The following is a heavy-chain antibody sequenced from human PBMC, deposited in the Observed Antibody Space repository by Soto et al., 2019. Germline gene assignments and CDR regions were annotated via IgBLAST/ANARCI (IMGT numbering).Heavy chain of an antibody. Sequence: SGPTLVNPTQTLTLTCIFSGFSLRTSGVGVGWIRQPPGKALEWLGFIYWNDDKRYSPSLKSRLTITKDTSKNQVVLTMTNMDPADTATYYCTKSGSSGWYGWFGPWGQGTLVTVSS. V-gene: IGHV2-5*01. CDR2: IYWNDDK. CDR1: GFSLRTSGVG. CDR3: TKSGSSGWYGWFGP. J-gene: IGHJ5*02. D-gene: IGHD6-19*01.